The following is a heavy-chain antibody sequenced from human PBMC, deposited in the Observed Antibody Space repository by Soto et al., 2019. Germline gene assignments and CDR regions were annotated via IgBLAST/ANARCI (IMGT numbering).Heavy chain of an antibody. Sequence: SETLSLTCTVSGGSISSSSYYWGWIRQPPGKGLEWIGSIYYSGSTYYNPSFKSRVTISVDTSKNQFSLKLSSVTAADTAVYYCASPLMPQLPYNCFAPWGQGTLVTVSS. CDR1: GGSISSSSYY. CDR3: ASPLMPQLPYNCFAP. D-gene: IGHD2-2*01. CDR2: IYYSGST. J-gene: IGHJ5*02. V-gene: IGHV4-39*01.